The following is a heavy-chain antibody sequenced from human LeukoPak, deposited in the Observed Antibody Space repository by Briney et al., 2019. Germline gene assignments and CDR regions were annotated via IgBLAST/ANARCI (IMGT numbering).Heavy chain of an antibody. Sequence: SGPTLVKSTQTLTLTCTFSGFSLNTNGMCVSWTRQPPGKALEWLALIDWDDDKYYSTSLKTRLTISKDTSNNQVVLTMTNMDPVDTATYYCARIVGYDFWSGFCDWGQGSLVTVSS. CDR3: ARIVGYDFWSGFCD. J-gene: IGHJ4*02. CDR2: IDWDDDK. V-gene: IGHV2-70*01. CDR1: GFSLNTNGMC. D-gene: IGHD3-3*01.